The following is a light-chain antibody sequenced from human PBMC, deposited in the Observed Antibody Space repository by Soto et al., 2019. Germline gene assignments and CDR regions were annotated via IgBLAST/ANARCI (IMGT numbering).Light chain of an antibody. V-gene: IGLV1-40*01. CDR2: GNS. CDR3: QSYDSSLSGSV. J-gene: IGLJ7*01. Sequence: QSVLTQPPSVSGAPGQRVTISCTGSSSNIGAGYDVHWYQQLPGTAPKLLIYGNSNRPSGVPDRFSGSKSGTSASLAITGLHAEDEADYYFQSYDSSLSGSVFGGGTQLTVL. CDR1: SSNIGAGYD.